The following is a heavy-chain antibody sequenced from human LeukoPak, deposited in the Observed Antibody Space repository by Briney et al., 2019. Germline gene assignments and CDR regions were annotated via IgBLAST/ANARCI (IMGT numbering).Heavy chain of an antibody. J-gene: IGHJ6*03. CDR2: IYSGGST. D-gene: IGHD1-26*01. CDR1: GFTVSSNY. Sequence: GSLRLSCAASGFTVSSNYMSWVRQAPGKGLEWVSIIYSGGSTFYADSVKGRFTISRDNAKNSLYLQMNSLRDEDTAVYYCARDPYSGSYGDYYYYYMDVWGKGTTVTISS. V-gene: IGHV3-53*01. CDR3: ARDPYSGSYGDYYYYYMDV.